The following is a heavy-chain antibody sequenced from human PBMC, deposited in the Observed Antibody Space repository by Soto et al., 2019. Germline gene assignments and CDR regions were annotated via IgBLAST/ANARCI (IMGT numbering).Heavy chain of an antibody. Sequence: GGSLRLSCAASGFTFSSYGMHWVRQAPGKGLEWVAGIWYDGSNKYYADSVKGRFTISRDNSKNTLYLQMNSLRAEDTAVYYCARDAPLAGTHDAFDIWGQGTMVTVSS. CDR3: ARDAPLAGTHDAFDI. CDR1: GFTFSSYG. CDR2: IWYDGSNK. J-gene: IGHJ3*02. D-gene: IGHD1-1*01. V-gene: IGHV3-33*01.